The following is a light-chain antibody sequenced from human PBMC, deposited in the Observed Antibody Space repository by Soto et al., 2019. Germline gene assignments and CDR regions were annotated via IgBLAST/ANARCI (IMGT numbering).Light chain of an antibody. CDR2: DAS. CDR3: QQYNSYPIT. CDR1: QGISSY. Sequence: DIQMTQSPSTLSASVGDRVTITCRASQGISSYLAWYHQKPGKAPKLLIYDASSLESGVPSRFSGSGSGTEFTLTISSLQPDDFATYYCQQYNSYPITFGQGTRLEIK. J-gene: IGKJ5*01. V-gene: IGKV1-5*01.